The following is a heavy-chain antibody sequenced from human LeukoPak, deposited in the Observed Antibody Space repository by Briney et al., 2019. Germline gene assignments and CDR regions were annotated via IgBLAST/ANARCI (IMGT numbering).Heavy chain of an antibody. V-gene: IGHV3-11*01. CDR3: ASRAYDSSGYYYPH. Sequence: GGSLRLSCAASGFTFSDYYMSWIRQAPGKGLEWVSYISSSGSTIYYADSVKGRFTISRDNAKNSLYLQMNSLRAEDTALYYCASRAYDSSGYYYPHWGQGTLVTVSS. CDR2: ISSSGSTI. CDR1: GFTFSDYY. D-gene: IGHD3-22*01. J-gene: IGHJ4*02.